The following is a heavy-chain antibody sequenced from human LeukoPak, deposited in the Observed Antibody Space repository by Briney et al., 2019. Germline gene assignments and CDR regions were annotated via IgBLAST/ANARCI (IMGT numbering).Heavy chain of an antibody. J-gene: IGHJ6*03. D-gene: IGHD4-11*01. CDR1: GFTFTDYA. V-gene: IGHV3-23*01. CDR3: ARDKGLQYYYYMDV. CDR2: ISGSGTIT. Sequence: GGSLRLSCAASGFTFTDYAMNWVRQAPGKGLEWVSTISGSGTITYYADSVKGRFTISRDYSTNTLYLQMNSLRAEDTAVYYCARDKGLQYYYYMDVWGKGTTVTVSS.